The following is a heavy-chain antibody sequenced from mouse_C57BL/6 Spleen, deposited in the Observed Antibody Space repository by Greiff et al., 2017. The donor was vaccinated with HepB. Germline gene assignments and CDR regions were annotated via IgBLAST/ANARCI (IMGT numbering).Heavy chain of an antibody. V-gene: IGHV2-6*01. CDR1: GFSLTSYG. CDR2: IWGVGST. CDR3: ATILCSIAY. Sequence: VKLVESGPGLVAPSQSLSITCTVSGFSLTSYGVDWVRQSPGKGLEWLGVIWGVGSTNYNSALKSRLSISKDNSKSQVFLKMNSLQTDDTAMYYCATILCSIAYWGQGTLVTVSA. J-gene: IGHJ3*01.